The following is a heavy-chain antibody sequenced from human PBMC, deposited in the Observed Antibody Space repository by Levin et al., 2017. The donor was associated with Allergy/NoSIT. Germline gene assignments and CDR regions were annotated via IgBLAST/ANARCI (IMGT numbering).Heavy chain of an antibody. CDR2: ISGSGFGFSGGVT. V-gene: IGHV3-23*01. CDR3: AEGHFASGNSIGWDAFDV. J-gene: IGHJ3*01. Sequence: GGSLRLSCVASGFTFSNFAMSWVRQGPGKGLEWISSISGSGFGFSGGVTYYADSVKGRFTISRDDSKHTVYLEMSSLSAEDTAVYYCAEGHFASGNSIGWDAFDVWGQGTMVTVSS. CDR1: GFTFSNFA. D-gene: IGHD3-3*01.